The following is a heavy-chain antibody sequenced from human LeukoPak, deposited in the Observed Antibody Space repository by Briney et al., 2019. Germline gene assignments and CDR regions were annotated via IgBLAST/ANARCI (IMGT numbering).Heavy chain of an antibody. CDR3: VRGPVGSGGIDV. V-gene: IGHV3-20*04. CDR2: INWNGGAT. J-gene: IGHJ6*02. CDR1: GFTFSSYW. D-gene: IGHD3-10*01. Sequence: GRSLRLSCAASGFTFSSYWMHWVRQAAGKGLEWVSGINWNGGATGFADSVKGRFTISRDNAKNSVYLQMKSLRVEDTALYYCVRGPVGSGGIDVWGQGTTVTVSS.